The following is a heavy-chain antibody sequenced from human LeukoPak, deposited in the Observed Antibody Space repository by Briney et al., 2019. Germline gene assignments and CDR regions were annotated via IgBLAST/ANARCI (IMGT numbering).Heavy chain of an antibody. CDR1: GGSISSGGYS. CDR2: IYHSGST. V-gene: IGHV4-30-2*01. Sequence: SETLSLTCAVSGGSISSGGYSWSWIRQPPGQGLEWIGYIYHSGSTYYNPSLKSRVTISVDRSKNQFSLKLSSVTAADTAVYYCARSRFLEWLLSPLPDAFDIWGQGTMVTVSS. J-gene: IGHJ3*02. CDR3: ARSRFLEWLLSPLPDAFDI. D-gene: IGHD3-3*01.